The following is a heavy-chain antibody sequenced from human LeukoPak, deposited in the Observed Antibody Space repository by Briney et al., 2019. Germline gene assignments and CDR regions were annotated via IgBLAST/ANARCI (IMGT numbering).Heavy chain of an antibody. D-gene: IGHD6-13*01. V-gene: IGHV3-23*01. Sequence: GGSLILSCAVSGFTFNTYAMSWVRQAPGKGLEWVSAISPGGGSTYYADSVKGRFTISRDNSRNTLYLQMNSLRAEDTAVYYCAKSIAATGTGYAMDVWGQGTTVTVSS. CDR1: GFTFNTYA. CDR2: ISPGGGST. J-gene: IGHJ6*02. CDR3: AKSIAATGTGYAMDV.